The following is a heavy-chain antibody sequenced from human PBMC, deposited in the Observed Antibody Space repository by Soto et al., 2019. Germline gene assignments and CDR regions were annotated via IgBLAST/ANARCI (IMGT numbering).Heavy chain of an antibody. CDR2: ISASSTTI. CDR1: GFTFSTYS. V-gene: IGHV3-48*02. CDR3: ARGPTYGDFDFYYPAMDV. Sequence: EVQLVESGGDLVQPGGSLRLSCAVSGFTFSTYSLNWVRQAPGKGLEWISFISASSTTIHYADSVKGRFSISRDSAKNSLYLQMNSLRDEDTAVYYCARGPTYGDFDFYYPAMDVWGQGTTVTVS. J-gene: IGHJ6*02. D-gene: IGHD4-17*01.